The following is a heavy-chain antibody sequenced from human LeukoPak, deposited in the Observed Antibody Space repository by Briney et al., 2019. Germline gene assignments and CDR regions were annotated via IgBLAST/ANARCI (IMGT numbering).Heavy chain of an antibody. D-gene: IGHD3-3*01. J-gene: IGHJ4*02. CDR3: ARGQRFLEWVNHYFDY. Sequence: SETLSLTCTVSGGSISTYYWSWIRRPPGKGLKWIAYIHASGPTNYNPSLKSRITISVDTSKNQFSLRLSSVTAADTAVYYCARGQRFLEWVNHYFDYWGQGTLVTVSS. CDR1: GGSISTYY. V-gene: IGHV4-4*09. CDR2: IHASGPT.